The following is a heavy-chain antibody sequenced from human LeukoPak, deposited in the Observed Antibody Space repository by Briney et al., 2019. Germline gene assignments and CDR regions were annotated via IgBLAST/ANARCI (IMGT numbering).Heavy chain of an antibody. V-gene: IGHV1-18*01. CDR1: GYTFTSYG. Sequence: ASVKVSCKASGYTFTSYGISWVRQAPGQGLEWMGWISAYNGNTNYAQEFQGRVTMTTETSTSTAYMELRSLRSDDTAVYYCARDGSPLCGSCHGYDYWGQGTLVTVSS. D-gene: IGHD2-15*01. J-gene: IGHJ4*02. CDR3: ARDGSPLCGSCHGYDY. CDR2: ISAYNGNT.